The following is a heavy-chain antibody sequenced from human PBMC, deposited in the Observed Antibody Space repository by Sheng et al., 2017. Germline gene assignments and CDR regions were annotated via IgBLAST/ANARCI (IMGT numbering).Heavy chain of an antibody. CDR3: ARDRVRITIFGAARDYMDV. CDR2: IIPILGIA. V-gene: IGHV1-69*04. J-gene: IGHJ6*03. D-gene: IGHD3-3*01. Sequence: QVQLVQSGAEVKKPGSSVKVSCKASGGTFSSYAISWVRQAPGQGLEWMGGIIPILGIANYAQKFQGRVTITADKSTSTAYMELSSLRSEDTAVYYCARDRVRITIFGAARDYMDVWGKGTTVTVSS. CDR1: GGTFSSYA.